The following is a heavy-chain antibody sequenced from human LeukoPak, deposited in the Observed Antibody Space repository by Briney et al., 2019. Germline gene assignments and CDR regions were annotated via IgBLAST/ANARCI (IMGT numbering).Heavy chain of an antibody. CDR2: IYYSGST. J-gene: IGHJ5*02. D-gene: IGHD2-15*01. V-gene: IGHV4-59*01. CDR3: ARVNTRYCSGGSCPYNWFGP. Sequence: SETLSLTCTVSGGSISSYYWSWIRQPPGKGLEWIGYIYYSGSTNYNPSLKSRVTISVDTSKNQFSLKLSSVTAADTAVYYCARVNTRYCSGGSCPYNWFGPWGQGTLVTVSS. CDR1: GGSISSYY.